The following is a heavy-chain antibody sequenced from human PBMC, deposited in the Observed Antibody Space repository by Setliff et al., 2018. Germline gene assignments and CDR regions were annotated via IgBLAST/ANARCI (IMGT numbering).Heavy chain of an antibody. CDR3: AKDPTYYYDSSGYFYFDY. CDR1: GFTFSGYY. D-gene: IGHD3-22*01. V-gene: IGHV3-30*02. Sequence: LRLSCAASGFTFSGYYMQWVRQAPGKGLEWVAFIRYDGSNKYYADSVKGRFTISRDNSKNTLYLQMNSLRAEDTAVYYCAKDPTYYYDSSGYFYFDYWGQGTLVTVSS. CDR2: IRYDGSNK. J-gene: IGHJ4*02.